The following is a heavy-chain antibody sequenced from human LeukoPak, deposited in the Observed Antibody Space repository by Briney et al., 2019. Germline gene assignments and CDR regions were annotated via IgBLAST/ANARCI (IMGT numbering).Heavy chain of an antibody. CDR2: VDGGGGGT. CDR3: AKQSAGSAAWYSLHYDF. J-gene: IGHJ4*02. CDR1: GFTLSSYA. Sequence: GGSLRLSCAASGFTLSSYAMTWVRQAPGRGLEWVPSVDGGGGGTYYADSVKGRFTISRDNSKDTLYLQMNGLRAEDTAVYFCAKQSAGSAAWYSLHYDFWGQGTLVTVSS. V-gene: IGHV3-23*01. D-gene: IGHD6-13*01.